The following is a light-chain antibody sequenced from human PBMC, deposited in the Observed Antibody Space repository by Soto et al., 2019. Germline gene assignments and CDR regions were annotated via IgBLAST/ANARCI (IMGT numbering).Light chain of an antibody. CDR3: HQYHEWPMT. J-gene: IGKJ5*01. Sequence: EIVMTQSPATLSVSPGERATVSCRTSQSVNRNLAWYQQKPGQVPRLVIYGPSTRAIGIPDRFSGSGSGTEFALTISSLQSEDFALYYCHQYHEWPMTFGQGTRLEI. CDR1: QSVNRN. V-gene: IGKV3-15*01. CDR2: GPS.